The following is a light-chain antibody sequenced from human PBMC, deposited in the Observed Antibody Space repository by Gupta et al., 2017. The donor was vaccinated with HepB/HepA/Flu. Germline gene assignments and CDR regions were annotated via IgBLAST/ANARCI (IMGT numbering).Light chain of an antibody. CDR1: QRINVNF. J-gene: IGKJ1*01. CDR2: STS. CDR3: QQYDTSPFT. V-gene: IGKV3-20*01. Sequence: LLTHSPATRHLFRRERATRYGRASQRINVNFLVWYQQKLGQAPRLLFYSTSRATDIPDRFSGSGACANFTLTIDRLEPEDVGVYYCQQYDTSPFTFGQGTKVEIK.